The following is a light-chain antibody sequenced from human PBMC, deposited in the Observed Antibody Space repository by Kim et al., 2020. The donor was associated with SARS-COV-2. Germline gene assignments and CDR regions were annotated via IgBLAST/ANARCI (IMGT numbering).Light chain of an antibody. CDR2: GAS. CDR3: QQYGSSPRT. V-gene: IGKV3-20*01. CDR1: QSGSSSY. Sequence: SPGERATLSCRASQSGSSSYLAWYQQKPGQGPRLLIYGASSRATGIPERFSGSGSGTDFTLTISRLEPEDFAVYYCQQYGSSPRTFGQGTKVDIK. J-gene: IGKJ1*01.